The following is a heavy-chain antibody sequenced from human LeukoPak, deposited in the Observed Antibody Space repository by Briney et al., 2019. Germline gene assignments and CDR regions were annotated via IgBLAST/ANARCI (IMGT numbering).Heavy chain of an antibody. CDR2: ISGSGSTI. CDR1: GFTFGSYD. CDR3: ARVASGSYYVLDY. V-gene: IGHV3-48*03. D-gene: IGHD1-26*01. Sequence: QAGGSLRLSCAVSGFTFGSYDMNWVRQAPGKGLEWVSYISGSGSTIYYADSVKGRLTISRDNAKNSLYLQMSSLRAEDTAVYYCARVASGSYYVLDYWGRGTLVTVSS. J-gene: IGHJ4*02.